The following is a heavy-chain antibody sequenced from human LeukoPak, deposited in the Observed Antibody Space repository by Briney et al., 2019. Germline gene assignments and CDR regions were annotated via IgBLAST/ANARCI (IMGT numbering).Heavy chain of an antibody. CDR1: GYTFTGYY. D-gene: IGHD6-19*01. CDR2: INPNSGGT. V-gene: IGHV1-2*02. CDR3: ARDFASSGFY. J-gene: IGHJ4*02. Sequence: ASVKVSCKASGYTFTGYYMHWVRQAPGQGLEWMGWINPNSGGTNYAQKFPGRVTMTRDTSISTDYMELSRLRSDDTAVYCRARDFASSGFYWGQGTLVTVSS.